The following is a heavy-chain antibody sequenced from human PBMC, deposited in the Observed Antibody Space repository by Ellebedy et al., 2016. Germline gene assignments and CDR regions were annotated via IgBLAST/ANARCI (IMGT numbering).Heavy chain of an antibody. D-gene: IGHD6-13*01. J-gene: IGHJ4*02. V-gene: IGHV1-2*02. CDR3: ARVKRIAAFDY. Sequence: ASVKVSXKASGYTFTSYGISWVRQAPGQGLEWMGWINPNSGGTNYAQKFQGRVTMTRDTSISTAYMELSRLRSDDTAVYYCARVKRIAAFDYWGQGTLVTVSS. CDR1: GYTFTSYG. CDR2: INPNSGGT.